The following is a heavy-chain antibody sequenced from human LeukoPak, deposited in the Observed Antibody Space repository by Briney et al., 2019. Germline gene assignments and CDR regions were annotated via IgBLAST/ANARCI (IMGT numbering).Heavy chain of an antibody. CDR3: ARLAGIYFDY. D-gene: IGHD6-19*01. V-gene: IGHV4-4*09. CDR1: GGSISSYY. Sequence: SETLSLTCIVSGGSISSYYWSWIRQPPGKGLEWIGYIYTSGSTNYNPSLKSRVTISVDTSKNQFSLKLSSVTAADTAVYYCARLAGIYFDYWGRGTLVTVSS. CDR2: IYTSGST. J-gene: IGHJ4*02.